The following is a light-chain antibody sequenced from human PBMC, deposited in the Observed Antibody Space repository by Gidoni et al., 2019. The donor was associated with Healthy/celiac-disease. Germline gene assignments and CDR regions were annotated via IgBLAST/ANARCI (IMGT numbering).Light chain of an antibody. CDR3: QQRST. J-gene: IGKJ4*01. Sequence: EIVLTQSPATLSLSPGERATRSCRASKRVSSYLAWYQQNPGQEPRLLIYDASNRATGIPARFSGSGSGTDFTLTISSLEPEDFAVYYCQQRSTFGGGTKVEIK. CDR2: DAS. CDR1: KRVSSY. V-gene: IGKV3-11*01.